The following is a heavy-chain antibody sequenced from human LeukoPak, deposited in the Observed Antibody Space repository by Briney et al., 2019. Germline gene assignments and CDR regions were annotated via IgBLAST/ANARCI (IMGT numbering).Heavy chain of an antibody. CDR2: ISSSGSTI. J-gene: IGHJ6*02. CDR3: ARDGSPFWSGPEVNYYYGMDV. D-gene: IGHD3-3*01. V-gene: IGHV3-11*01. CDR1: GFTFSDYY. Sequence: PGGSLRLSCAASGFTFSDYYMSWIRQAPGKGLEWVSYISSSGSTIYYADSLKGRFTISRDNAKNSLYLQMNSLRAEDTAVYYCARDGSPFWSGPEVNYYYGMDVWGQGTTVTVSS.